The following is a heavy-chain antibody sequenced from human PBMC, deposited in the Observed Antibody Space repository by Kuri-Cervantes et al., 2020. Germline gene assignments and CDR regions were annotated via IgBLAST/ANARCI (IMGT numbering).Heavy chain of an antibody. CDR1: GFTFSSYS. Sequence: GESLKISCAASGFTFSSYSMNWVRQAPGKGLEWVSYISSSGSTLYYADSVKGRFTISRDNAKNLLYLQMYSLRAEDTAVYYCARDGGYDASDIWGQGTMVTVSS. CDR2: ISSSGSTL. D-gene: IGHD5-12*01. V-gene: IGHV3-48*01. CDR3: ARDGGYDASDI. J-gene: IGHJ3*02.